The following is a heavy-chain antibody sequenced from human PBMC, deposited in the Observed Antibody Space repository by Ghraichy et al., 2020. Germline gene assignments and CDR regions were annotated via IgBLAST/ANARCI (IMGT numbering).Heavy chain of an antibody. J-gene: IGHJ4*02. V-gene: IGHV3-9*01. CDR3: AKDIEGSIFGVVNYFDY. CDR2: ISWNSGSI. D-gene: IGHD3-3*01. Sequence: GGSLRLSCAASGFTFDDYAMHWVRQAPGKGLEWVSGISWNSGSIGYADSVKGRFTISRDNAKNSLYLQMNSLRAEDTALYYCAKDIEGSIFGVVNYFDYWGQGTLVTVSS. CDR1: GFTFDDYA.